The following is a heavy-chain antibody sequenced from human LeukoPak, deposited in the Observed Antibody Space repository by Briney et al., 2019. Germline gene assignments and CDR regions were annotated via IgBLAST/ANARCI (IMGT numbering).Heavy chain of an antibody. D-gene: IGHD3-22*01. CDR2: IDNHNGNT. CDR3: ARVSGYFDSAGY. V-gene: IGHV1-18*01. Sequence: ASVKVSCKASGYSFSTFGTGWLRQAPGQGPEWMGWIDNHNGNTDYAQKVQGRVSMTSDTSTNTAYMELRSLRSDDTAVYYCARVSGYFDSAGYWGQGTLVTVSS. CDR1: GYSFSTFG. J-gene: IGHJ4*02.